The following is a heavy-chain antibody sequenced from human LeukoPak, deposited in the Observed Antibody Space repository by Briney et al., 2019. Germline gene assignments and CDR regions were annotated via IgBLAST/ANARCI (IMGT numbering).Heavy chain of an antibody. CDR1: GGSFSGYY. V-gene: IGHV4-34*01. CDR2: INHSGST. J-gene: IGHJ6*03. CDR3: ARVHGYYMDV. Sequence: PSETLSLTCAVYGGSFSGYYWSWIRQPPGKGLEWIGEINHSGSTYYNPSLKSRVTISVDTSKNQFSLKLSSVTAADTAVYYCARVHGYYMDVWGKGTTVTVSS.